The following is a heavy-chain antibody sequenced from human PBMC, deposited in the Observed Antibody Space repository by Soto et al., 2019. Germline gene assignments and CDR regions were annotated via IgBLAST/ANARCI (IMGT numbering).Heavy chain of an antibody. Sequence: DVQLLESGGGLVQPEGSLRLSCAASGFTFSSYAMGWVRQGPGKGLAWVAVVSIGGSTHYADSVRGRFTISRDNSKNTLSLKRNSLTAEDTAVYFCAKRRGAGGHFDYWGQGALVTVSS. CDR2: VSIGGST. V-gene: IGHV3-23*01. CDR3: AKRRGAGGHFDY. CDR1: GFTFSSYA. J-gene: IGHJ4*02. D-gene: IGHD2-15*01.